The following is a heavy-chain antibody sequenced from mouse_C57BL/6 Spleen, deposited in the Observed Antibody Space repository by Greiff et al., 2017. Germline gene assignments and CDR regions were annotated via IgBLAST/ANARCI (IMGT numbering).Heavy chain of an antibody. Sequence: VKLQQPGAELVKPGASVKLSCKASGYTFTSYWMHWVKQRPGQGLEWIGMIHPNSGSTNYNEKFKSKATLTVDKSSSTAYMQLSSLTSEDSAVYYCAREGVLRYFDYWGQGTTLTVSS. CDR2: IHPNSGST. D-gene: IGHD1-1*01. V-gene: IGHV1-64*01. CDR1: GYTFTSYW. J-gene: IGHJ2*01. CDR3: AREGVLRYFDY.